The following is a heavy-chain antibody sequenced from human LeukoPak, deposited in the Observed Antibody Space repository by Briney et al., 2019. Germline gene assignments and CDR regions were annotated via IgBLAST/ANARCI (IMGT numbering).Heavy chain of an antibody. D-gene: IGHD2-21*02. V-gene: IGHV3-23*01. Sequence: PGGSLRLSCAASGFTFSSYAMHWVRQAPGKGLEWVSAISGSGGSAYYADSVKGRFTISRDNSKNTLYLQMNSLRAEDTAVYYCAKDIYLACGGDCPPFDYWGQGTLVTVSS. CDR3: AKDIYLACGGDCPPFDY. J-gene: IGHJ4*02. CDR2: ISGSGGSA. CDR1: GFTFSSYA.